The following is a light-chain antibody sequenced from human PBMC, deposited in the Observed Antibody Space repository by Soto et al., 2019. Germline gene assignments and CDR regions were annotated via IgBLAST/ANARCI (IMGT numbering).Light chain of an antibody. CDR2: AAS. CDR3: QQSYSTPPT. Sequence: DIQMTQSPSSLSASVGDRVTITCRASQSISNYLNWYQQKPGKAPKLLIYAASSLQSGVPSRFSGRGSGTDFTLTISSLQPEDFATYYCQQSYSTPPTFGQGTKLEIK. CDR1: QSISNY. V-gene: IGKV1-39*01. J-gene: IGKJ2*01.